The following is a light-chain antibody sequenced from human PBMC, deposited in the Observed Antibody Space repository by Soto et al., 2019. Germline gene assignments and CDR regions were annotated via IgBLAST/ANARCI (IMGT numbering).Light chain of an antibody. Sequence: EIVLTQSPATLSLSPGERATLSCRASRSVSSYLAWYQQKPGQAPRLLIYDASNRATGIPARFSGSGSGTDFTLTISSLEPEDFAVYYCQQRGNWPLTFGGGTKVDI. CDR1: RSVSSY. CDR2: DAS. V-gene: IGKV3-11*01. J-gene: IGKJ4*01. CDR3: QQRGNWPLT.